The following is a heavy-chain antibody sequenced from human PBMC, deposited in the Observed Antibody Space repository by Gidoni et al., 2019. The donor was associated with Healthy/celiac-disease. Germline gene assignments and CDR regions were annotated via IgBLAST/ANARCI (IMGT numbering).Heavy chain of an antibody. CDR1: GFTFSSDA. Sequence: QVQLVESGVGVVPPGRSLRLSCAASGFTFSSDARHWVRQAPGKGLEWLAVISYYGSNKSYEDSVKGRFTIPRDNSKNTLYLKMTSLRAEDTAVYYCARPYPGVGAFDTWGQGTMVTVSS. CDR3: ARPYPGVGAFDT. D-gene: IGHD3-10*01. CDR2: ISYYGSNK. J-gene: IGHJ3*02. V-gene: IGHV3-30*04.